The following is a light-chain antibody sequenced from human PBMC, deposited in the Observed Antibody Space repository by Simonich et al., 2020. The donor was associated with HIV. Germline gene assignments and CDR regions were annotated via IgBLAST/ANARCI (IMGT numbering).Light chain of an antibody. J-gene: IGKJ3*01. Sequence: DIVMTQSPDSLAVSLGERATINCKSSQSVLYSPNKKTYLAWYQTKPGQPPKLLIYWASTRESGVPDRFRGSGFGTDFTLTSSSLQAEDVAVYYCQQYYRTPLTFGPGTKVKI. CDR3: QQYYRTPLT. CDR1: QSVLYSPNKKTY. CDR2: WAS. V-gene: IGKV4-1*01.